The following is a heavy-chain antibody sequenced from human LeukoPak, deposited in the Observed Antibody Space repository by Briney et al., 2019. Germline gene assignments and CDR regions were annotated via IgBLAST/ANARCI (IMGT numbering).Heavy chain of an antibody. CDR3: AKSIPGDSSGYYLTGDY. CDR1: GGSISSYY. V-gene: IGHV3-23*01. J-gene: IGHJ4*02. D-gene: IGHD3-22*01. Sequence: ETLSLTCTVSGGSISSYYWSWVRQAPGKGLEWVSAISGSGGSTYYADSVKGRFTISRDNSKNTLYLQMNSLRAEDTAVYYCAKSIPGDSSGYYLTGDYWGQGTLVTVSS. CDR2: ISGSGGST.